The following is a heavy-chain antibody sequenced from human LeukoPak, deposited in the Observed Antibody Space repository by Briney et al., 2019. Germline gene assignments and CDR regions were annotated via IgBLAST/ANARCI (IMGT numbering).Heavy chain of an antibody. Sequence: SETLSLTCAVSGYSISSGHYWGWIRQPPGKGLEWLGSIYHSGSTYNNPSLKSRVTMSVDTSKNQFSLKLTSVTAADTALYYCARAYSNWFDPWGQGTLVTVSS. D-gene: IGHD4-11*01. CDR2: IYHSGST. V-gene: IGHV4-38-2*01. CDR3: ARAYSNWFDP. J-gene: IGHJ5*02. CDR1: GYSISSGHY.